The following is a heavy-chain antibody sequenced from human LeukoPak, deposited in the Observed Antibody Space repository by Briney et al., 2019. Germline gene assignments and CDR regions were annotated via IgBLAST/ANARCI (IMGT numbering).Heavy chain of an antibody. CDR1: GFTFSSYS. CDR2: ISSSSSYI. V-gene: IGHV3-21*01. J-gene: IGHJ3*02. Sequence: PGGSLRLSCAASGFTFSSYSMNWVRQAPGKGLEWVSSISSSSSYIYYADSVKGRFTISRDNAKNSLYLQMNSLRAEDTAVYYCARANWGLDAFDIWGQGTMVTVSS. D-gene: IGHD7-27*01. CDR3: ARANWGLDAFDI.